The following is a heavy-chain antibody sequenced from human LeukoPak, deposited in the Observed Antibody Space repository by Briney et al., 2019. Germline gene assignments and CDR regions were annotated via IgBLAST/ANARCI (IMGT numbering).Heavy chain of an antibody. V-gene: IGHV1-18*01. CDR3: ARDLYYDSSGYSDY. J-gene: IGHJ4*02. Sequence: ASVKVSCKASGYTFTSYGISWVRQAPGQELEWMGWISAYNGNTNYAQKLQGRVTMTTDTSTSTAYMELRSLRSDDTAVYYCARDLYYDSSGYSDYWGQGTLVTVSS. D-gene: IGHD3-22*01. CDR2: ISAYNGNT. CDR1: GYTFTSYG.